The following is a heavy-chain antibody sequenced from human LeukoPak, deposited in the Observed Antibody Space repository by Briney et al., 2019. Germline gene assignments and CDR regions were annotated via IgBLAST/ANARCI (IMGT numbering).Heavy chain of an antibody. D-gene: IGHD6-13*01. CDR3: ATGLPYSSSWYDY. Sequence: GESLKISCQGSGYNFITYWIGWVRQAPGHGLEWMGWVSANTGNTNYAQKLQGRVTMTTDTSTNTVYLELRSLRSDDTAVYYCATGLPYSSSWYDYWGQGTLVTVSS. V-gene: IGHV1-18*04. J-gene: IGHJ4*02. CDR2: VSANTGNT. CDR1: GYNFITYW.